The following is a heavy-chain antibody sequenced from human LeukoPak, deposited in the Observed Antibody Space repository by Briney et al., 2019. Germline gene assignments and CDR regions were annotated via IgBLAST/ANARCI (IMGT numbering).Heavy chain of an antibody. CDR3: AREVRYCSGGSCYHDAFDI. D-gene: IGHD2-15*01. V-gene: IGHV4-30-4*01. CDR1: GGSISSGDYY. CDR2: IYYSGST. J-gene: IGHJ3*02. Sequence: SETLSLTCTVSGGSISSGDYYWSWLRQPPGKGLEWIGYIYYSGSTYYNPSLKSRVTISVDTSKNQFSLKLSSVTAADTAVYYCAREVRYCSGGSCYHDAFDIWGQGTMVTVSS.